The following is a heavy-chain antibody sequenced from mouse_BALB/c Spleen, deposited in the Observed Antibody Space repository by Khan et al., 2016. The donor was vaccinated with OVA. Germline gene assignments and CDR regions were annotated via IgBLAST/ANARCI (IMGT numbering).Heavy chain of an antibody. CDR2: IYTGNSDT. D-gene: IGHD2-2*01. J-gene: IGHJ3*01. CDR3: TRIGYLFAY. V-gene: IGHV1-5*01. Sequence: VQLKQSGTVLARPGTSVKMSCKASGYTFTSYWMHWVKQRPGQGLEWIGAIYTGNSDTSYNQKFKGKAKLTEVTSNSTAYMELSSLTNEYSAVYYCTRIGYLFAYWGQGTLVTVSA. CDR1: GYTFTSYW.